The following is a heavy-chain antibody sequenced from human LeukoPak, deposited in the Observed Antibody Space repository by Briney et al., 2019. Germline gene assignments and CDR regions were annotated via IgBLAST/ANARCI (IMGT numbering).Heavy chain of an antibody. Sequence: GGSLRLSCAASGFTFSDYYMSWIRQAPGKGLEWVSYISSSGSTIYYADSAKGRFTISRDNAKNSLYLQMNSLRAEDTAVYYCARDSSSWYQRGWFDPWGQGTLVTVSS. V-gene: IGHV3-11*01. J-gene: IGHJ5*02. CDR3: ARDSSSWYQRGWFDP. CDR2: ISSSGSTI. D-gene: IGHD6-13*01. CDR1: GFTFSDYY.